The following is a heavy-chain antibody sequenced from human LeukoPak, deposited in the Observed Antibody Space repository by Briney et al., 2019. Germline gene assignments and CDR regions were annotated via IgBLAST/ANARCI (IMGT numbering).Heavy chain of an antibody. CDR3: AQYYDILTGTDAFDI. J-gene: IGHJ3*02. CDR1: GGSISSSSYY. Sequence: SETLSLTCTVSGGSISSSSYYWSWIRQPPGKGPEWIGNIYYSGSTYCDPSLKSRVTISIDTSRNQFSLKLSSVTAADTAVYYCAQYYDILTGTDAFDIWGQGTMVTVSS. CDR2: IYYSGST. V-gene: IGHV4-39*07. D-gene: IGHD3-9*01.